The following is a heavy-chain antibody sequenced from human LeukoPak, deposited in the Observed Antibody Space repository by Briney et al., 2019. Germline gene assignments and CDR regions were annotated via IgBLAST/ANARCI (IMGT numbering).Heavy chain of an antibody. J-gene: IGHJ5*02. D-gene: IGHD4-17*01. CDR3: ARTVGYGDYHWFDP. Sequence: PGGSLRLSCAASGFTFSSYWMHWVRQAPGKGLVWVSRINSDGSITSYADSVKGRFTISRDNAKNTLYLQMNSLRAEDTAVYYCARTVGYGDYHWFDPWGQGTLVTVSS. CDR1: GFTFSSYW. CDR2: INSDGSIT. V-gene: IGHV3-74*01.